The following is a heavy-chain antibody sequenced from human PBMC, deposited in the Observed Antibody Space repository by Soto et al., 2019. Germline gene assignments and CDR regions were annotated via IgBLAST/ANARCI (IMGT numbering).Heavy chain of an antibody. D-gene: IGHD6-6*01. CDR1: GGSISSSSYY. CDR2: IYYSGGT. J-gene: IGHJ4*02. Sequence: SETLSLTCTVSGGSISSSSYYWGWIRQPPGKGLEWIGSIYYSGGTYYNPSLKSRVPISVDTSKNQFSLKLSSVTAADTAVYYCARHLGYSSSSPAFDYWGQGTLVTVSS. CDR3: ARHLGYSSSSPAFDY. V-gene: IGHV4-39*01.